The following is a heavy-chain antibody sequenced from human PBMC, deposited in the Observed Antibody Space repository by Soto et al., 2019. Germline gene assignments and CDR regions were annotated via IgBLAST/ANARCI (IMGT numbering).Heavy chain of an antibody. D-gene: IGHD6-13*01. Sequence: EVQLVESGGGLVQPGGSLRLSCAASGFTFSNYWMSWVRQAPGKGLEWVANIRQDGNEKYYVDSVKGRFTISRDNAKSSLYMHMDSLRVEETAVYYCARAARQLIWGQGTLVTVSS. V-gene: IGHV3-7*04. J-gene: IGHJ4*02. CDR3: ARAARQLI. CDR2: IRQDGNEK. CDR1: GFTFSNYW.